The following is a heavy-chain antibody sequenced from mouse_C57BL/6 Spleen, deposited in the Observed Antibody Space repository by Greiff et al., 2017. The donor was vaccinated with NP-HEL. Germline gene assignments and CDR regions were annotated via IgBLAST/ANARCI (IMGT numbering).Heavy chain of an antibody. CDR1: GFTFSSYA. CDR2: ISSGGDYI. J-gene: IGHJ1*03. Sequence: EVQGVESGEGLVKPGGSLKLSCAASGFTFSSYAMSWVRQTPEKRLEWVAYISSGGDYIYYADTVKGRFTISRDNARNTLYLQMSSLKSEDTAMYYCTRHYDYDGFLYWYFDVWGTGTTVTVSS. CDR3: TRHYDYDGFLYWYFDV. D-gene: IGHD2-4*01. V-gene: IGHV5-9-1*02.